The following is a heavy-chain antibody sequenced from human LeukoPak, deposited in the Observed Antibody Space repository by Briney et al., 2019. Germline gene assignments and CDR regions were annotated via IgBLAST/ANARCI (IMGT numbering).Heavy chain of an antibody. D-gene: IGHD3-10*01. CDR1: GFNFSDYY. Sequence: GGSLRLSSVGSGFNFSDYYMSWIRQAPGKGLEWISYISPNDVNRYYVDAVKGRFTVSRDNAKNSLFLQMKSLRVEDTAVYYCAGSGSPGDYWGQGTLVTVSS. V-gene: IGHV3-11*01. CDR2: ISPNDVNR. CDR3: AGSGSPGDY. J-gene: IGHJ4*02.